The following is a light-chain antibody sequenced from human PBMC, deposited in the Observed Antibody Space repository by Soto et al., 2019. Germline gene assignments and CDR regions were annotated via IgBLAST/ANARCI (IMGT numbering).Light chain of an antibody. CDR2: AAS. J-gene: IGKJ4*01. Sequence: DIQMTQSPSSLSASVGDRVTFSCRANQDISTSLAWFQQKPGRGPKSLIYAASSLQSGVPSRFSGNGSGTDFSLTTSSLQPEDFATYYCQHYQTYPLTFVGGTKVEI. V-gene: IGKV1-16*01. CDR1: QDISTS. CDR3: QHYQTYPLT.